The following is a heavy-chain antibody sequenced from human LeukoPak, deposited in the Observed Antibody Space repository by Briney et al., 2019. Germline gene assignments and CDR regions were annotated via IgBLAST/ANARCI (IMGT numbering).Heavy chain of an antibody. CDR1: GFTFSSYW. V-gene: IGHV3-7*01. J-gene: IGHJ4*02. D-gene: IGHD2-15*01. CDR3: ARVVYCSGGSCYGPYFDY. CDR2: IKQDGSEK. Sequence: GGSLRLSCAASGFTFSSYWMSWVRQAPGKGLEWLANIKQDGSEKYYEDSVKGRFIISRDNAKNSLYLQMNSLRAEDTAVYYCARVVYCSGGSCYGPYFDYWGQGTLVTVSS.